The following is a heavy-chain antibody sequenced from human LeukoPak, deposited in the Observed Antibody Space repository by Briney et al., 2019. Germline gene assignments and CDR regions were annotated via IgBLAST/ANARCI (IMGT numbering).Heavy chain of an antibody. CDR3: XXLGITMIGGV. CDR2: ISRSATTI. J-gene: IGHJ6*04. CDR1: GFTFSSYE. Sequence: CXASGFTFSSYEMNWVRQAPGKGLEWVSSISRSATTIYYADSVKGRFTISRDKAKNSLYLKMNRLRAEDTAVYYXXXLGITMIGGVWGKGTTVTISS. V-gene: IGHV3-48*03. D-gene: IGHD3-10*02.